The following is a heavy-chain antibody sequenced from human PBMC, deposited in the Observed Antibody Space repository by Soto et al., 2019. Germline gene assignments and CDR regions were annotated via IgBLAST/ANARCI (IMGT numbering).Heavy chain of an antibody. J-gene: IGHJ4*02. D-gene: IGHD3-22*01. CDR2: IGGSGGGT. CDR3: AKDAPGSGWLSDY. V-gene: IGHV3-23*01. CDR1: GFAFTIYA. Sequence: WGSLRLSCAASGFAFTIYAIIFFRHAPVKWLEWVSTIGGSGGGTSYADIVRGRFTISRDNSQNTLYLQMNSLRAEDTAVYYCAKDAPGSGWLSDYWGQGTLVTVSS.